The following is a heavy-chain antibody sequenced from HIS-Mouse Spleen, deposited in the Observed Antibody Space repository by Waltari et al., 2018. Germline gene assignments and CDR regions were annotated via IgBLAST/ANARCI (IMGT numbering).Heavy chain of an antibody. D-gene: IGHD4-17*01. CDR3: AREPHYGGNSHFDY. V-gene: IGHV3-7*01. Sequence: EVQLVESGGGLVQPGGSLRLSCAASGFTFSSYWMSWVRQAPGKGLEWGANIKKDGSEKYYVESVKGRFTISRDNAKNSLYLQMNSLRAEDTAVYYCAREPHYGGNSHFDYWGQGTLVTVSS. J-gene: IGHJ4*02. CDR1: GFTFSSYW. CDR2: IKKDGSEK.